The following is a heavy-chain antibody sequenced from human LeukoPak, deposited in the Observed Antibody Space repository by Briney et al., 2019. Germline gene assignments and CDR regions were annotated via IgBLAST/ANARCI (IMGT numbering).Heavy chain of an antibody. D-gene: IGHD4-17*01. CDR1: GFTFSSYG. CDR3: ARTSLTTVTSYYYYGMDV. CDR2: IWYDGSNK. Sequence: GRSLRLSCAASGFTFSSYGMHWVRQAPGKGLEWVAVIWYDGSNKYYADSVKGRFTISRDNSKNTLYLQMNSLRAEDTAVYYCARTSLTTVTSYYYYGMDVWGQGTTVTVSS. V-gene: IGHV3-33*01. J-gene: IGHJ6*02.